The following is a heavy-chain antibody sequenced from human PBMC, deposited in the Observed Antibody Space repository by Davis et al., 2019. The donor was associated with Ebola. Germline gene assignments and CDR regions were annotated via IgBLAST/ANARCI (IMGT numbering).Heavy chain of an antibody. CDR1: GFSASLYS. Sequence: GESLKISCAFSGFSASLYSMNWVRQAPGKGLEWVSYISSGGITTYYTDSVRGRFTSSRDNAKNSLYLQMNSLRDEDTAVYYCARVNLWSRGWAMDVWGKGTTVTVSS. D-gene: IGHD2-21*01. V-gene: IGHV3-48*02. CDR2: ISSGGITT. CDR3: ARVNLWSRGWAMDV. J-gene: IGHJ6*04.